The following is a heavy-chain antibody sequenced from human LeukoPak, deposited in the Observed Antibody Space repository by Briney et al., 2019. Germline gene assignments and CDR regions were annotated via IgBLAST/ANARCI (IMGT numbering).Heavy chain of an antibody. CDR3: ARDLGAYYDSSGYYYLDY. J-gene: IGHJ4*02. Sequence: SVKVSRTASGGTFSSYAISWVRQAPGQGLEWMGGIIPIFGTANYAQKFQGRVTITADESTSTAYMELSSLRSEDTAVYYCARDLGAYYDSSGYYYLDYWGQGTLVTVSS. V-gene: IGHV1-69*13. D-gene: IGHD3-22*01. CDR1: GGTFSSYA. CDR2: IIPIFGTA.